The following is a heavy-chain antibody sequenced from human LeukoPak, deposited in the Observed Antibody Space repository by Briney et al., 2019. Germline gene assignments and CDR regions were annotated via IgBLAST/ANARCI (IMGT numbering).Heavy chain of an antibody. V-gene: IGHV4-59*01. CDR2: IYYSGST. Sequence: SQTLSLTCTVSGGSISSYYWSWIRQPPGKGLEWIGYIYYSGSTNYNPSLKSRVTISVDTSKNQFSLKLSSVTAADTAVYYCARGFSSGWYHLPGAFDIWGQGTMVTVSS. CDR1: GGSISSYY. J-gene: IGHJ3*02. D-gene: IGHD6-19*01. CDR3: ARGFSSGWYHLPGAFDI.